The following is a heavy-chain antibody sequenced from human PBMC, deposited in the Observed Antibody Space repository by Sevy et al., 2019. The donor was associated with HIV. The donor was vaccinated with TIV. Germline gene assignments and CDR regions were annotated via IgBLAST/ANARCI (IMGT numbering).Heavy chain of an antibody. CDR1: GFTFSDYY. CDR2: ISSSGSTI. J-gene: IGHJ6*02. V-gene: IGHV3-11*01. Sequence: GGSLRLSCAASGFTFSDYYMSWIRQAPGKGLEWVSYISSSGSTIYYADSVKGRFTISRDNAKNSLYLQMNSLRAEDTAVYYCASSRYCSSTSSHRHYYYYGMDVWGQGTTVTVSS. CDR3: ASSRYCSSTSSHRHYYYYGMDV. D-gene: IGHD2-2*01.